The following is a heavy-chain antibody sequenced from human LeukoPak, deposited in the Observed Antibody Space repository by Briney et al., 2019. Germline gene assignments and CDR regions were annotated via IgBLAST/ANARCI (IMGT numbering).Heavy chain of an antibody. CDR2: IFYTGDT. J-gene: IGHJ5*02. V-gene: IGHV4-59*01. CDR1: GGFIGGYY. D-gene: IGHD3-16*02. CDR3: ARAYRLTSPRGFDP. Sequence: SETLSLTCTVSGGFIGGYYWNWIRQPPGKGLEWIGYIFYTGDTDYNPSLRSRVTMSVDRSNNRFSLQLASVTTADSAFYYCARAYRLTSPRGFDPWGPGILVTVSS.